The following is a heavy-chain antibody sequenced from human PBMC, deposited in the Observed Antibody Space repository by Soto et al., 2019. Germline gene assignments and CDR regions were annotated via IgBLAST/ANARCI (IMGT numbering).Heavy chain of an antibody. J-gene: IGHJ4*02. V-gene: IGHV4-4*02. Sequence: SETLSLTCAVSGVSISSGNWWTWVRQTPQRGLEYIGEIFHDGTANYYPSFERRVAISVDTSKNQFSLKLTSVTAADTAIYFCARLVYETRLNYMYFDFWGQGAPVTVSS. CDR3: ARLVYETRLNYMYFDF. CDR1: GVSISSGNW. D-gene: IGHD2-8*01. CDR2: IFHDGTA.